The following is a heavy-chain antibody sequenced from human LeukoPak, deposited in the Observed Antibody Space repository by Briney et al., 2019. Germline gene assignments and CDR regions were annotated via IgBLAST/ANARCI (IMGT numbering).Heavy chain of an antibody. CDR3: ARDGIVVVPAATTHAHYYYGMDV. J-gene: IGHJ6*02. D-gene: IGHD2-2*01. V-gene: IGHV4-39*07. CDR2: INHSGST. Sequence: SETLSLTCTVSGGSISSSSYYWGWIRQPPGKGLEWIGEINHSGSTNYNPSLKSRVTISVDTSKNQFSLKLSSVTAADTAVYYCARDGIVVVPAATTHAHYYYGMDVWGQGTTVTVSS. CDR1: GGSISSSSYY.